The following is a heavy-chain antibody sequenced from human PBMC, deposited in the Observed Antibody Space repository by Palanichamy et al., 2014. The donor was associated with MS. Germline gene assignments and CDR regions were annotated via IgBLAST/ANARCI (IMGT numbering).Heavy chain of an antibody. Sequence: EVQLVESGGGLVQPGGSPETLLCNLWIHFSSYWMHWVRQAPGKGPVWVSRINIDESSTNYADSVKGRFTISRDHAKNTLYLQMNSLRAEDTAVYYCAREISRGTNDRYFDYWGQGTLVTVSS. D-gene: IGHD1-1*01. V-gene: IGHV3-74*01. CDR2: INIDESST. CDR3: AREISRGTNDRYFDY. CDR1: IHFSSYW. J-gene: IGHJ4*02.